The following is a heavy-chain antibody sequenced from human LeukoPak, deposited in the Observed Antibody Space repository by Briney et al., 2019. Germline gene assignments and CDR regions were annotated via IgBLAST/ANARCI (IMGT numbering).Heavy chain of an antibody. CDR2: IYTSGST. Sequence: PSETLSLTCTVSGGSISSYYWSWIRQPAGKGLEWIGRIYTSGSTNYNPSLKSRVTMSVDTSKNQFSLKLSSVTAADTAVYYCARGLVVAGYYYGMDVWGQGTTVTVSS. J-gene: IGHJ6*02. D-gene: IGHD2-15*01. CDR1: GGSISSYY. CDR3: ARGLVVAGYYYGMDV. V-gene: IGHV4-4*07.